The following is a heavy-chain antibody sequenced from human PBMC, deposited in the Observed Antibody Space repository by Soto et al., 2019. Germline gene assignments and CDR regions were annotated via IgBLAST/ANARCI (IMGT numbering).Heavy chain of an antibody. J-gene: IGHJ6*02. CDR1: GYTFSDYY. CDR3: ARDANWSRAFYYGMDV. Sequence: QVQLVQSGAEVKKPGASVKVSCKASGYTFSDYYIHWVRQAPGQGLEWMGWTKPKSGATNYAQKFQGWVTMTRDTSISTVYMELNRLRPDDTAVYYCARDANWSRAFYYGMDVWGQGTTVTVSS. CDR2: TKPKSGAT. V-gene: IGHV1-2*04. D-gene: IGHD1-1*01.